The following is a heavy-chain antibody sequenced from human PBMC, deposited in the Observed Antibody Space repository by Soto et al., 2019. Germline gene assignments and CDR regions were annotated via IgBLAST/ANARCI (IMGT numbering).Heavy chain of an antibody. Sequence: PSETLSLTCTVSGGSISSGGYSWSWIRQPPGKGLEWIGYIYHSGSTYYNPSLKSRVTISVDRSKNQFSLKLSSVTAADTAVYYCARDKASSSSGGWFDPWGQGTLVTVSS. J-gene: IGHJ5*02. CDR3: ARDKASSSSGGWFDP. V-gene: IGHV4-30-2*01. CDR1: GGSISSGGYS. D-gene: IGHD6-6*01. CDR2: IYHSGST.